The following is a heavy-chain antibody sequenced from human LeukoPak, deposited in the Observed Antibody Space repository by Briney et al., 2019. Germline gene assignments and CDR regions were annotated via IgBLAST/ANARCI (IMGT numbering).Heavy chain of an antibody. D-gene: IGHD5-18*01. CDR2: IFRAGNT. CDR1: GYSISSGYY. V-gene: IGHV4-38-2*01. CDR3: APRGDIEHSYGYGKWFDP. J-gene: IGHJ5*02. Sequence: PSETLSLTCAVSGYSISSGYYWGWIRQPPGKGPEWLGTIFRAGNTYYNPSLKSRVTISVDTSKNQFSLRLSSVTAADTAVYYCAPRGDIEHSYGYGKWFDPWGQGTRVTVSS.